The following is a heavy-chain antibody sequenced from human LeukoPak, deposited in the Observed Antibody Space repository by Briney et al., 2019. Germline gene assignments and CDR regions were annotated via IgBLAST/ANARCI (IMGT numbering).Heavy chain of an antibody. CDR3: ARDLITMVRGVVHYYYYGMDV. J-gene: IGHJ6*02. Sequence: GGSLRLSCAASGFIFSSYSMNWVRQAPGKGLEWVSAISSSSSYIYYADSVKGRFTISRDNAKNSLYLQMNSLRAEDTAVYYCARDLITMVRGVVHYYYYGMDVWGQGTTVTVSS. CDR1: GFIFSSYS. CDR2: ISSSSSYI. V-gene: IGHV3-21*01. D-gene: IGHD3-10*01.